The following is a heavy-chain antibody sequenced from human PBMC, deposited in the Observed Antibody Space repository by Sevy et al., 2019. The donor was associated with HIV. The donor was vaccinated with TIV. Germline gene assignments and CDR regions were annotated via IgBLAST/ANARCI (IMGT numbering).Heavy chain of an antibody. Sequence: ASVKVSCKASGGTFSSYAISWVRQAPGQGLEWMGGIIPIFGTANYAQKFQGRVTITADESTSTAYMELSSLRSEDTAVYYCATTKDYFDSSGSPFDYWGQGTLVTVSS. V-gene: IGHV1-69*13. D-gene: IGHD3-22*01. CDR3: ATTKDYFDSSGSPFDY. CDR2: IIPIFGTA. J-gene: IGHJ4*02. CDR1: GGTFSSYA.